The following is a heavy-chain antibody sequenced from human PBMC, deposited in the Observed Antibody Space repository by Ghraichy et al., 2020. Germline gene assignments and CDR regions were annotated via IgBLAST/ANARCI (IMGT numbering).Heavy chain of an antibody. CDR3: AKDRGDRLYFDY. Sequence: GESLNISCAASGFTFSSYGMHWVRQAPGKGLEWVAFIRYDGSNKYHGDSVKGRFSISRDNSNNTLYLQMNSLRAEDTAMYYCAKDRGDRLYFDYWGQGTLVTVSS. CDR1: GFTFSSYG. D-gene: IGHD3-16*01. V-gene: IGHV3-30*02. CDR2: IRYDGSNK. J-gene: IGHJ4*02.